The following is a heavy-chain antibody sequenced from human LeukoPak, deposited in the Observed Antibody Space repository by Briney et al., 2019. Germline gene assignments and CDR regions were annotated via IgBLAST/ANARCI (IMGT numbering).Heavy chain of an antibody. CDR2: IIPIFGTA. J-gene: IGHJ4*02. CDR3: ARSTLGLMVYAIDY. V-gene: IGHV1-69*05. D-gene: IGHD2-8*01. CDR1: GGTFSSYA. Sequence: SVKVSCKASGGTFSSYAISWVRQAPGQGLEWMGRIIPIFGTANYAQKFQGRVTITTDESTSTAYMELSSLRSEDTAVYYCARSTLGLMVYAIDYWGQGSLVTVSS.